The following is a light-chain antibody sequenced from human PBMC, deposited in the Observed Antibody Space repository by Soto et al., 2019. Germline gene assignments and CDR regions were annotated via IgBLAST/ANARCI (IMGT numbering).Light chain of an antibody. J-gene: IGKJ4*01. CDR1: QSISSN. Sequence: EIVMTQSPATLSVSPGERATLSCRASQSISSNLALYHQKPGQAPRLLIDEASTIAAVIPRRFNGGGSRTEFTLTISILHSEDFAFYCCQQCHNWPRSFGGGTKVDIK. V-gene: IGKV3-15*01. CDR3: QQCHNWPRS. CDR2: EAS.